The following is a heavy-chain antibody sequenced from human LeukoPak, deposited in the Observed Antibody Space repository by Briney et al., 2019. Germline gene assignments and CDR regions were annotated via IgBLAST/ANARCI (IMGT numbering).Heavy chain of an antibody. CDR1: GGSISSGSYY. CDR3: ARDVMLPPYYYYYYMDV. Sequence: SETLSPTRTVSGGSISSGSYYWSWIRQPAGKGLEWIGRIYTSGSTNYNPSLNSRVTISVDTSKNQFSLKLSSVTAADTAVYYCARDVMLPPYYYYYYMDVWGKGTTVTVSS. J-gene: IGHJ6*03. CDR2: IYTSGST. V-gene: IGHV4-61*02. D-gene: IGHD2-15*01.